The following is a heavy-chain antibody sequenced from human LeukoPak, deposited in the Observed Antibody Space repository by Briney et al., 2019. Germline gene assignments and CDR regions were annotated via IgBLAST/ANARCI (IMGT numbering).Heavy chain of an antibody. D-gene: IGHD2-2*01. Sequence: GGSLRLSCAASGFTFSSYAMSWVRQAPGKGLEWVSAISGSGGSTYYADSVKGRFTISRDNSKNTLYLQMNSLRAEDTAVYYCAKGWGYCSSTGCSDYWGQGTLVTVSS. V-gene: IGHV3-23*01. CDR1: GFTFSSYA. J-gene: IGHJ4*02. CDR2: ISGSGGST. CDR3: AKGWGYCSSTGCSDY.